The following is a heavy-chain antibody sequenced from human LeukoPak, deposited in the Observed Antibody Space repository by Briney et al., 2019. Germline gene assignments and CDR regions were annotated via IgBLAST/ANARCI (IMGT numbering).Heavy chain of an antibody. J-gene: IGHJ4*02. CDR2: IIPIFGTA. CDR3: ARGRLIAAAGTSFDY. V-gene: IGHV1-69*01. D-gene: IGHD6-13*01. Sequence: GSSVKVSCKASGGTFSSYAISWVRQAPGQGLEWMGVIIPIFGTANYAQKFQGRVTITADESTSTAYMELSSLRSEDTAVYYCARGRLIAAAGTSFDYWGQGTLVTVSS. CDR1: GGTFSSYA.